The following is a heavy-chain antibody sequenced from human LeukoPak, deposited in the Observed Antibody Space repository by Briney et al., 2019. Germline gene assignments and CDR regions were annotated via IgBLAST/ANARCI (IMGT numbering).Heavy chain of an antibody. V-gene: IGHV1-2*02. D-gene: IGHD3-16*01. CDR2: INPNSGGT. CDR1: GYTFTSYG. J-gene: IGHJ4*02. CDR3: ARDDYNLPGSYFDY. Sequence: ASVKVSCKASGYTFTSYGISWVRQAPGQGLEWMGWINPNSGGTNSAQKFQGRVTMTRDTSISTAYMELSRLRSDDTAVYYCARDDYNLPGSYFDYWGQGTLVTVSS.